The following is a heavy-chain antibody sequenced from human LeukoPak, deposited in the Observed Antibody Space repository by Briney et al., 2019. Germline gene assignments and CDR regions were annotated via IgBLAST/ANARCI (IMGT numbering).Heavy chain of an antibody. V-gene: IGHV1-18*01. Sequence: ASVKVSCKASGYTFTSYGISWVRQAPGQGLEWMGWISAYNGNTNNPQKLTGRVTMTTDTSTSTGYLELRSLRSDDTAVYYCGGHEWNGMDVWGQGTTVTVSS. CDR3: GGHEWNGMDV. CDR2: ISAYNGNT. D-gene: IGHD3-3*01. J-gene: IGHJ6*02. CDR1: GYTFTSYG.